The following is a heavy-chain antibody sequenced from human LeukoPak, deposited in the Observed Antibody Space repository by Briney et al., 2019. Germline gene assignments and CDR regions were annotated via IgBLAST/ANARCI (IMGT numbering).Heavy chain of an antibody. CDR3: ARVAAEVVGVPGAIGFGWLRRDYYYMDV. J-gene: IGHJ6*03. V-gene: IGHV1-46*01. CDR1: GYTFTSYY. D-gene: IGHD2-2*02. Sequence: ASVKVSCKASGYTFTSYYIHWVRQAPGEGLEWIGIINPSGGSTSYAQKFQARVTMTRDMSTSTVYMELSSLRSEDTAVYYCARVAAEVVGVPGAIGFGWLRRDYYYMDVWGKGTTVTVSS. CDR2: INPSGGST.